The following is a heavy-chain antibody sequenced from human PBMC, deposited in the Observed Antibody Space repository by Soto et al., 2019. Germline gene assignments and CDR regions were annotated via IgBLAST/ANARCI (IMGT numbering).Heavy chain of an antibody. D-gene: IGHD3-10*01. CDR1: GYTFTGYY. V-gene: IGHV1-2*04. J-gene: IGHJ5*02. CDR2: INPNSGGT. Sequence: QVQLVQSGAEVKKPGASVKVSCKASGYTFTGYYMHWVRQAPGQGLEWMGWINPNSGGTNYAQKFQGWVTMTRDTSISTAYMELSRLRSDDMAVYYCARASGGWPMVRGVNHWFDPWGQGTLVTVSS. CDR3: ARASGGWPMVRGVNHWFDP.